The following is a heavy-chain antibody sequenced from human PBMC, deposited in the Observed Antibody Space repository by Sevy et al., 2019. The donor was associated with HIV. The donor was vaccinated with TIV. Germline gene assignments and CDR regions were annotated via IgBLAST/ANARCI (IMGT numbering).Heavy chain of an antibody. CDR1: GGSVSSGSYY. V-gene: IGHV4-61*01. Sequence: SETLSLTCTVSGGSVSSGSYYWSWIRQPPGKGLEWIGYIYYSGSTNYNPSLKSRVTISVDTSKNQFSLKLSPVTAADTAVYYCARDRGYCSSTSCYTFWFDPWGQGTLVTVSS. CDR3: ARDRGYCSSTSCYTFWFDP. D-gene: IGHD2-2*02. CDR2: IYYSGST. J-gene: IGHJ5*02.